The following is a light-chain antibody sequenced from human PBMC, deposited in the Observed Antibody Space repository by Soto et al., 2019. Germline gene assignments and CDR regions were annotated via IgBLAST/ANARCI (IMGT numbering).Light chain of an antibody. Sequence: DIQMTQSPSSLSASVGARVTITCQASQDISNYLNWYQQKPGKAPKLLIYAASNLETGGPSRFSGSGSGTDFTFTISSLQPEDIATYYCQQYDNVPYTFGQGTKLDIK. J-gene: IGKJ2*01. CDR1: QDISNY. CDR3: QQYDNVPYT. V-gene: IGKV1-33*01. CDR2: AAS.